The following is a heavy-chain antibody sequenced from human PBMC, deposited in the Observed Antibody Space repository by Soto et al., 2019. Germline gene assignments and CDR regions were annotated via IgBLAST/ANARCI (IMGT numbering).Heavy chain of an antibody. CDR3: ALGDVLVPAAYYYYYGMDV. D-gene: IGHD2-2*01. CDR2: GST. Sequence: GSTYYNPCLKSRGTIAVDTSKNHFSLKLSSVTAADTVVYYCALGDVLVPAAYYYYYGMDVWGQGTTVTVSS. J-gene: IGHJ6*02. V-gene: IGHV4-31*02.